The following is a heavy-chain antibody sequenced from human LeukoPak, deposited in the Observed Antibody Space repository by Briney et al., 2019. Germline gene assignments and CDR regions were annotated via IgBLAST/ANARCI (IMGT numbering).Heavy chain of an antibody. CDR2: IYPKIGGT. CDR3: ASMGATGTTVPFYYNYDMDA. V-gene: IGHV1-2*02. D-gene: IGHD1-1*01. CDR1: GYTFTGYY. J-gene: IGHJ6*02. Sequence: ASVYVSCKASGYTFTGYYMHWVRQAPGQGLEWMGWIYPKIGGTNYAQKFHGRVTMTMDTSISTAYMELTRLRSDDTAMYYCASMGATGTTVPFYYNYDMDAWGQGDTGTASS.